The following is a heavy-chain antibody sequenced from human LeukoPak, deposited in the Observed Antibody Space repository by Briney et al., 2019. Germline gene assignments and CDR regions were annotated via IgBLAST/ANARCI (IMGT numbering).Heavy chain of an antibody. J-gene: IGHJ4*02. D-gene: IGHD1-1*01. CDR3: ARRGNWNDGGFDY. CDR1: GYTFTSSY. CDR2: INPSGGST. Sequence: ASVKVSCEASGYTFTSSYMHWVRQAPGQGLEWMGIINPSGGSTSYAQKFQGRVTMTRDMSTSTVYMELSSLRSEDTAVYYCARRGNWNDGGFDYWGQGTLVTVSS. V-gene: IGHV1-46*01.